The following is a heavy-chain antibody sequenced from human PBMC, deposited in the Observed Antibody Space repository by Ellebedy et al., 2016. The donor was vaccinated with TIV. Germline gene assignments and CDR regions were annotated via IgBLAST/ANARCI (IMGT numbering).Heavy chain of an antibody. CDR1: GFTFSHYW. CDR2: INQNEREQ. Sequence: GESLKISCAASGFTFSHYWMSWVRQAPGRGPEWVANINQNEREQYYVDSVKGRFTISRDNSKNSVYLQMNSLRAEDTAIYYCVRDAPVLRYFDWQMKGDYWGQGTLVTVSS. CDR3: VRDAPVLRYFDWQMKGDY. D-gene: IGHD3-9*01. V-gene: IGHV3-7*01. J-gene: IGHJ4*02.